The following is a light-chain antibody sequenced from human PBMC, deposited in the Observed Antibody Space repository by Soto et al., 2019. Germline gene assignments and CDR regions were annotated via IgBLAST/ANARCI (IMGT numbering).Light chain of an antibody. CDR3: QQYYSAPLT. Sequence: DIVMTQSPDSLAVSLGERATINCKSSRNILYSSNNKNYLAWYQQKPGQPPKLLIYWASTRESRVPDRFSGSGSGTDFTLTISSLQAEDVAVYYCQQYYSAPLTFGGGTKVEIK. V-gene: IGKV4-1*01. CDR1: RNILYSSNNKNY. CDR2: WAS. J-gene: IGKJ4*01.